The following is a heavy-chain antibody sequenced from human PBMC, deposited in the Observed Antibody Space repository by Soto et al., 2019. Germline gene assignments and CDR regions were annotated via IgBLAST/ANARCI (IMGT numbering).Heavy chain of an antibody. J-gene: IGHJ4*02. CDR2: ISYDGSNK. Sequence: GGSLRLSCSASGFTFSSYAMHWVRQAPGKGLEWVAVISYDGSNKYYADSVKGRFTISRDNSKNTLYLQMNSLRAEDTAVYYCARELEYKLLYSHFDYCGQGPLVTVSS. V-gene: IGHV3-30-3*01. D-gene: IGHD2-2*02. CDR1: GFTFSSYA. CDR3: ARELEYKLLYSHFDY.